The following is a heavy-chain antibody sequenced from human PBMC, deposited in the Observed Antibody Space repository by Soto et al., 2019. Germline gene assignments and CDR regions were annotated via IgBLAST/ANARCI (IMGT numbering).Heavy chain of an antibody. D-gene: IGHD5-12*01. J-gene: IGHJ4*01. CDR1: GDGVSSSSAA. Sequence: SHTLSLTCAISGDGVSSSSAAWKLLRQSPSRGLEWLGRTFYRSKWYYHYAVPVESRITINPDTSKNQFSLQLASVTPEDTAVYYCTREHGSGYSEYWGQGTLVTVSS. V-gene: IGHV6-1*01. CDR3: TREHGSGYSEY. CDR2: TFYRSKWYY.